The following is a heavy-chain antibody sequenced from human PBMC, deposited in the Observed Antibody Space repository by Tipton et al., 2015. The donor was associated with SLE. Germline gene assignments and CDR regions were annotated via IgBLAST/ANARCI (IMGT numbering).Heavy chain of an antibody. CDR2: IYTSGST. D-gene: IGHD5-18*01. J-gene: IGHJ4*02. V-gene: IGHV4-4*07. Sequence: TLSLTCTVSGGSISSYYWSWIRQPAGKGLEWIGRIYTSGSTNYNPSLKSRVTISVDTSKNQFSLKLSSVTAADTAVYYCARVGKAMVPFDYWGQGTLVTVSS. CDR3: ARVGKAMVPFDY. CDR1: GGSISSYY.